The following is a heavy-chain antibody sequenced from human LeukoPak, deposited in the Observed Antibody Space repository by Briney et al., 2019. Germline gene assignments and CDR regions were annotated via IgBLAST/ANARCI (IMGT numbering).Heavy chain of an antibody. CDR2: FDPEDGET. D-gene: IGHD1-26*01. CDR1: GYTLTELS. V-gene: IGHV1-24*01. J-gene: IGHJ4*02. CDR3: ATVGVGATIIYFDY. Sequence: ASVKVSCKVSGYTLTELSMHWVRQAPGKGLEWMGGFDPEDGETIYAQKFQGRVTMTEDTSTDTAYMGLSSLRSEDTAVYYCATVGVGATIIYFDYWGQGTLVTVSS.